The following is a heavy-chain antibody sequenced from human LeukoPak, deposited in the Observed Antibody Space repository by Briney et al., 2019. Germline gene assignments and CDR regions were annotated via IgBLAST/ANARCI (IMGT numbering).Heavy chain of an antibody. CDR2: FGPEDGET. J-gene: IGHJ5*02. V-gene: IGHV1-24*01. CDR3: ARADIVVVPAAMNWFDP. CDR1: GYTLTELS. Sequence: ASVKVSCKVSGYTLTELSMHWVRQAPGKGLEWMGGFGPEDGETIYAQKFQGRVTMTEDTSTDTAYMELSSLRSDDTAVYYCARADIVVVPAAMNWFDPWGQGTLVTVSS. D-gene: IGHD2-2*01.